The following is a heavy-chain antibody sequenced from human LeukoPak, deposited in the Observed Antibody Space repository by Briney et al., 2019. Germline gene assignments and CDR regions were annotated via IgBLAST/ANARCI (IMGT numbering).Heavy chain of an antibody. D-gene: IGHD3-10*01. CDR1: GYTFNIYD. CDR2: MNPNTGNA. J-gene: IGHJ3*02. V-gene: IGHV1-8*01. CDR3: AIVRVDAFDI. Sequence: ASVKVSCKTSGYTFNIYDINWVRQVTGQGLEWMGWMNPNTGNAGYPQKFQSRVTMTRNTSISTAYMELSSLRSEDTAMYYCAIVRVDAFDIWGQGTMVTVSS.